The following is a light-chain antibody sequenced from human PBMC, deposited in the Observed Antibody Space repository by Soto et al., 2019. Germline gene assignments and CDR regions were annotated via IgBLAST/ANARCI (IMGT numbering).Light chain of an antibody. V-gene: IGLV1-44*01. CDR2: TNN. CDR3: ASWDASLNGVV. Sequence: QLVLTQPPSASGTPGQRVTISCSGSSSNIGRNTVNWYQQLPGTAPKLLIYTNNQRPSGVPDRFSGSKSGTSASLAISGLQSEDEADYYCASWDASLNGVVFGGGTKLTVL. CDR1: SSNIGRNT. J-gene: IGLJ2*01.